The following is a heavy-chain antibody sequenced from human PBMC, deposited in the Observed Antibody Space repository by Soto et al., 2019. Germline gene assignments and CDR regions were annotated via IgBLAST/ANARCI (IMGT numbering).Heavy chain of an antibody. J-gene: IGHJ3*02. CDR2: TYYRSKWYN. CDR3: ARGVAGPFDACDI. V-gene: IGHV6-1*01. CDR1: GDSVSSNSGA. D-gene: IGHD6-19*01. Sequence: PSQTLSLTCAISGDSVSSNSGAWNWIRQSPSRGLEWLGRTYYRSKWYNDNAVSVKSRITINPDTSKNQFSLQLNSLTPEDTAVYYCARGVAGPFDACDIWGQGTMVTVP.